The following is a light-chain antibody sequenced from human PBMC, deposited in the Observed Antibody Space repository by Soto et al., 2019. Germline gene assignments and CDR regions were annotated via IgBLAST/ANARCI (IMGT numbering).Light chain of an antibody. CDR1: QSISNW. CDR2: KAS. J-gene: IGKJ2*01. Sequence: DIQMTQSPSTLSASVGDTVTITCRASQSISNWLAWYQQKPGQAPKLLIHKASTLESGVPSRFSGSGSWTEFTLTISNLQPDDYATFYCQQYESFPYTFGQGTKLEIK. V-gene: IGKV1-5*03. CDR3: QQYESFPYT.